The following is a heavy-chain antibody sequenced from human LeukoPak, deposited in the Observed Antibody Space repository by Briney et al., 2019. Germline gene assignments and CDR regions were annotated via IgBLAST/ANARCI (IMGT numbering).Heavy chain of an antibody. D-gene: IGHD6-19*01. CDR2: IRSKANSYAT. CDR3: TRLGIAEAGKMNDY. J-gene: IGHJ4*02. V-gene: IGHV3-73*01. Sequence: GGSLRLSCAASGFTFSGSAMHWVRQASGKGLEWVGRIRSKANSYATAYAASVKGRFTISRDDSKNTAYLQMNSLKTEDTAVYYCTRLGIAEAGKMNDYWGQGTLVTVSS. CDR1: GFTFSGSA.